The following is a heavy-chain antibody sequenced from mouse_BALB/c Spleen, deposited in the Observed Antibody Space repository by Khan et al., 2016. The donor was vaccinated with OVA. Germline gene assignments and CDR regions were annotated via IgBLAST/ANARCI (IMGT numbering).Heavy chain of an antibody. J-gene: IGHJ3*01. Sequence: EVQLQESGPGLVKPSQSLSLTCSVTGYSITNGYFWNWIRQFPGNNLEWMGYIRYDGNTNYNPSLKNRISITRDTSKNQFFLNLHSVTPEDTATYYCAGGGSSGPAWFTYWGQGTLVTVSA. CDR3: AGGGSSGPAWFTY. CDR2: IRYDGNT. D-gene: IGHD3-1*01. CDR1: GYSITNGYF. V-gene: IGHV3-6*02.